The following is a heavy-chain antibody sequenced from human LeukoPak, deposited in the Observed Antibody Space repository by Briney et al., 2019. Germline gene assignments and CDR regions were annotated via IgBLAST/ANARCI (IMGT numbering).Heavy chain of an antibody. D-gene: IGHD2-2*01. CDR2: INHSGST. V-gene: IGHV4-34*01. CDR1: GGSFSGYC. J-gene: IGHJ5*02. Sequence: SETLSLTCAVYGGSFSGYCWSWIRQPPGKGLEWIGEINHSGSTNYNPSLKSRVTMSVDTSKNQFSLKLSSVTAADTAVYYCARRRVVVVPAANPWFDPWGQGTLVTVSS. CDR3: ARRRVVVVPAANPWFDP.